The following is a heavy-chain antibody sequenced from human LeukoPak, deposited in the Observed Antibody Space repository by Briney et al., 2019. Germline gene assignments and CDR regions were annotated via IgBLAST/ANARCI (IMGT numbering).Heavy chain of an antibody. CDR2: ISSNGGST. Sequence: GGSLRLSCAAFGFTFSSYAMHWVRQAPGKGLEYVSAISSNGGSTYYANSVKGRFTISRDNSKNTLYLQMNSLRDEDTAVYYCARDPAGGSYDLWGQGTMVTVSS. D-gene: IGHD6-13*01. CDR3: ARDPAGGSYDL. J-gene: IGHJ3*01. CDR1: GFTFSSYA. V-gene: IGHV3-64*01.